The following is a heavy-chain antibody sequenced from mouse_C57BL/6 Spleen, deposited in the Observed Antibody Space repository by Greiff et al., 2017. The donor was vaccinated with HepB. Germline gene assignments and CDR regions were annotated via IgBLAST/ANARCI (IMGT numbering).Heavy chain of an antibody. CDR2: IYPGDGDT. CDR3: ARNGDYDEGY. J-gene: IGHJ2*01. Sequence: VQLQQSGPELVKPGASVKISCKASGYAFSSSWMNWVKQRPGKGLEWIGRIYPGDGDTNYNGKFKGKATLTADKSSSTAYMQLSSLTSEDSAVYFCARNGDYDEGYWGQGTTLTVSS. V-gene: IGHV1-82*01. D-gene: IGHD2-4*01. CDR1: GYAFSSSW.